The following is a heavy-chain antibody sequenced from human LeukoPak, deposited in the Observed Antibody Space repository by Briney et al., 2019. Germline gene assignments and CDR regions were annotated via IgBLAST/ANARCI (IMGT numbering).Heavy chain of an antibody. D-gene: IGHD2-2*02. CDR1: GGSISSYY. CDR2: IYYSGST. V-gene: IGHV4-59*01. Sequence: PSETLSLTCTVSGGSISSYYWSWIRQPPGKGLEWIGYIYYSGSTNYNPSLKSRVTISVDTSKNQFSLKLSSVTAADTAVYYCARGAVPAAIPLEFDPWGQGTLVTVSS. CDR3: ARGAVPAAIPLEFDP. J-gene: IGHJ5*02.